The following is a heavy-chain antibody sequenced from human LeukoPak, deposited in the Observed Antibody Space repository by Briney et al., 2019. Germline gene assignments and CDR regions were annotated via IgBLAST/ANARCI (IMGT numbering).Heavy chain of an antibody. CDR2: INPDSGGT. CDR1: GYTFTGYY. Sequence: ASVKVSCKASGYTFTGYYIHWVRQAPGQGLEWMGYINPDSGGTNYAQKFQGRVTMTRDTSISTAYMELSGPTSDDTAVYYCARSITATGHWGQGTLVTVSS. J-gene: IGHJ4*02. D-gene: IGHD1-1*01. CDR3: ARSITATGH. V-gene: IGHV1-2*02.